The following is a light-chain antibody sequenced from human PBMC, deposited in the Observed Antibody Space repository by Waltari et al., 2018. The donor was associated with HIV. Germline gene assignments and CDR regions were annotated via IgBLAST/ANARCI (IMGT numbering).Light chain of an antibody. CDR1: KLGNKY. J-gene: IGLJ2*01. Sequence: SSELIQPPSMSVSPGQTASITCSGDKLGNKYASWYQQKPGQSPVLVMYKDNKRPSDIPGRFSGSNSGDTATLTISGTQAVDEADYYCQAWDTSGVVFGGGTKLTVL. V-gene: IGLV3-1*01. CDR3: QAWDTSGVV. CDR2: KDN.